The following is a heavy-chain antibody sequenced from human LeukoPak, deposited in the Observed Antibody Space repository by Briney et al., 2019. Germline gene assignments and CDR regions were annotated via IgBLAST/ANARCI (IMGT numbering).Heavy chain of an antibody. V-gene: IGHV3-49*04. D-gene: IGHD3-16*01. J-gene: IGHJ4*02. Sequence: GGSLRLSCTFSGLTFSDSAVTWVRQAPGKGLRWIGCTRSKVYGGTTEYAASVKGRITISRDESKSIAYLQMDSLTTEDTAVYFCARGERDFDYWGQGTLVTVSS. CDR3: ARGERDFDY. CDR1: GLTFSDSA. CDR2: TRSKVYGGTT.